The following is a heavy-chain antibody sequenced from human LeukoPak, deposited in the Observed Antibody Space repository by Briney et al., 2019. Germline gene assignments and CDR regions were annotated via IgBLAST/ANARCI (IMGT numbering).Heavy chain of an antibody. CDR1: GFTFSSYW. CDR3: AKDRGYSNYYYYGMDV. V-gene: IGHV3-74*01. CDR2: INSDGSST. Sequence: GGSLRLSCAASGFTFSSYWMHWVRQAPGKGLVWVSRINSDGSSTSYADSVKGRFTISRDNSKNTLYLQMNSLRAEDTAVYYCAKDRGYSNYYYYGMDVWGQGTTVTVSS. J-gene: IGHJ6*02. D-gene: IGHD4-11*01.